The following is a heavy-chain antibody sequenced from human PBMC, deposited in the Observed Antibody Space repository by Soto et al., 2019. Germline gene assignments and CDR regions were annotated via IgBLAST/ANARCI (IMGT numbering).Heavy chain of an antibody. V-gene: IGHV3-33*01. CDR1: EFTFSNYG. D-gene: IGHD6-19*01. CDR2: IWYDGSNK. CDR3: ARDRSSSAWYGHTFDI. Sequence: GGSLRLSCVASEFTFSNYGMHWVRQAPGKGLEWVALIWYDGSNKYYADSVKGRFTISRDNSKNTVYLQMNSLRGEDTAVYHCARDRSSSAWYGHTFDIWGQGTMVTVSS. J-gene: IGHJ3*02.